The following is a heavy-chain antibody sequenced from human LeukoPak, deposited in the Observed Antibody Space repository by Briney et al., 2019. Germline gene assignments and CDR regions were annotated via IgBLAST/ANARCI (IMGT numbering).Heavy chain of an antibody. Sequence: ASVKVSCKASGYTFTGYSMHWVRQAPGQGLEWMGWINPNSGGANYAQKFQGRVTMTRDKSISTAYMELSRLRSDDTAVYYCARGARFYGGKSWIFGYWGQGTLVTVSS. CDR2: INPNSGGA. J-gene: IGHJ4*02. V-gene: IGHV1-2*02. D-gene: IGHD4-23*01. CDR3: ARGARFYGGKSWIFGY. CDR1: GYTFTGYS.